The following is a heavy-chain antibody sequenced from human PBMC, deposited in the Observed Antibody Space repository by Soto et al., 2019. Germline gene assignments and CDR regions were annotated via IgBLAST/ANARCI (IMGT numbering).Heavy chain of an antibody. CDR2: ISYDGIDE. D-gene: IGHD4-4*01. CDR1: GFIFTSYG. Sequence: QVQLVESGGGVVQPGRSLRLSCAASGFIFTSYGMHWVRQAPGKGLEWVAVISYDGIDESYADSVKGRFTISRDKSKNTLYLQMNNRRTEDTAVYYCAREKREMSTVTPDHWGQGTLVTVSS. V-gene: IGHV3-30*03. CDR3: AREKREMSTVTPDH. J-gene: IGHJ4*02.